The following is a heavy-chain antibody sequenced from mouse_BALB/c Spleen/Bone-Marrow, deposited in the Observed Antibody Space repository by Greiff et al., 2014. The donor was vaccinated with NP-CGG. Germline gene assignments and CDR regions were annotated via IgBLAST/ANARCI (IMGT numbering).Heavy chain of an antibody. CDR2: IDPANGNT. D-gene: IGHD1-1*02. J-gene: IGHJ3*01. CDR1: GFNIKDTY. Sequence: VQLQQSGAELVKPGASVKLSCTASGFNIKDTYMHWVKQRPEQGLEWIGRIDPANGNTKYDPKFQGKATITADTSSNTAYLQLSSLTSEDTAVYYCAIYYYGGGGFAYWGQGTLVTVSA. CDR3: AIYYYGGGGFAY. V-gene: IGHV14-3*02.